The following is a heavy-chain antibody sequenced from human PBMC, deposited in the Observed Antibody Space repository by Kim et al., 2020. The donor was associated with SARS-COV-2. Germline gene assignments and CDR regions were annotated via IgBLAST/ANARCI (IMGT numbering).Heavy chain of an antibody. CDR1: GAPISSYY. Sequence: SETLSLTCTVSGAPISSYYWVWVRQPPGKGLEWMAPFFKSGSTSSNPSLKSRVTISADTSNHQFSLQLSSVTAADTAVYYCASWDYSDNAGLVLWGQGTLVTVSS. J-gene: IGHJ4*02. D-gene: IGHD4-4*01. V-gene: IGHV4-59*13. CDR2: FFKSGST. CDR3: ASWDYSDNAGLVL.